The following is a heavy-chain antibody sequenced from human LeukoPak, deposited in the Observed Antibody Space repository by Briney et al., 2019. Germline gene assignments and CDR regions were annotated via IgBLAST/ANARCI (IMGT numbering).Heavy chain of an antibody. J-gene: IGHJ4*02. V-gene: IGHV5-51*01. CDR3: ARPPGIAAAGYYFDY. CDR1: GYSFTSYW. D-gene: IGHD6-13*01. CDR2: IYPGDSDT. Sequence: GESLKISCKGSGYSFTSYWIGWVRQMPGKGLEWMGNIYPGDSDTRYSPSFQGQVTISADKSISTAYLQWSSLKASDTAMYYCARPPGIAAAGYYFDYWGQGTLVTVSS.